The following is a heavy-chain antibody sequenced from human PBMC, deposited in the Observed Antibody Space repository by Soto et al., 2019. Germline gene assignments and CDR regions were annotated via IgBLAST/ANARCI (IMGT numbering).Heavy chain of an antibody. J-gene: IGHJ4*02. Sequence: QVQLVESGGGVVQPGRSLRLSCAASGFTFSSYAMHWVRQAPGKGLEWVAVISYDGSNKYYADSVKGRFTISRDNSKNTLYLQKNSLRAEDTAVYYCASNAQVATPDYWGQGTLLTVSS. D-gene: IGHD2-15*01. CDR1: GFTFSSYA. CDR2: ISYDGSNK. CDR3: ASNAQVATPDY. V-gene: IGHV3-30-3*01.